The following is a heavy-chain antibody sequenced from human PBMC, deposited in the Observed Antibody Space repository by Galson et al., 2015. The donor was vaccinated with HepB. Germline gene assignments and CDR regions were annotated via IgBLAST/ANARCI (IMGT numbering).Heavy chain of an antibody. Sequence: SVKVSCKASGYTFTRYAMNWVRQAPGQGLEWMGWINTNTGNPTYAQGFTGRFVFSLDTSVSTAYLQISSLKAEDTAVYYCASPMGSSWYSYYYYYMDVWGKGTTVTVSS. CDR3: ASPMGSSWYSYYYYYMDV. J-gene: IGHJ6*03. V-gene: IGHV7-4-1*02. CDR2: INTNTGNP. CDR1: GYTFTRYA. D-gene: IGHD6-13*01.